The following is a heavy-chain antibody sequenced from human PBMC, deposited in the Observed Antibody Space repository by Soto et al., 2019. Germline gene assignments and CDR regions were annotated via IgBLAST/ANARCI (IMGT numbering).Heavy chain of an antibody. CDR3: ATHSVGEGGRGY. J-gene: IGHJ4*02. Sequence: QVQLQESGPGLVKPSETLSLTCTVSGGSMSGQHWSWIRQPPGKGLEWIGHHSDSTNYNPSLKSRLALAAHTSKTPLSLKPSSVAAADPAVYYCATHSVGEGGRGYGGQGTLVTVSS. CDR2: HHSDST. D-gene: IGHD3-16*01. CDR1: GGSMSGQH. V-gene: IGHV4-59*08.